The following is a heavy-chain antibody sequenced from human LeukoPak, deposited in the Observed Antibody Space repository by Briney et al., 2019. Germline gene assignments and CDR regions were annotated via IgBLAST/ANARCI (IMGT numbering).Heavy chain of an antibody. V-gene: IGHV1-69*13. CDR1: GGTFISYA. J-gene: IGHJ6*02. CDR3: ARDESGYYYGMDV. D-gene: IGHD6-25*01. CDR2: IIPIFGTA. Sequence: ASVKVSCKASGGTFISYAISWVRQAPGQGLEWMGGIIPIFGTANYAQKFQGRVTITADESTSTAYMELSSLRSEDTAVYYCARDESGYYYGMDVWGQGTTVTVSS.